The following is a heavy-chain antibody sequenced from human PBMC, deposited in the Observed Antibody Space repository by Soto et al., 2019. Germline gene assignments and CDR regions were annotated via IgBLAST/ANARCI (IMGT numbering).Heavy chain of an antibody. CDR2: IYYSGST. Sequence: SETLSLTCTVSGGSISSSSYYWGWIRQPPGKGLEWIGSIYYSGSTYYNPSLKSRVTISVDTSKNQFSLKLSSVTAADTAVYYCARLTGARSVAAANGMDVWGQGTTVTVSS. CDR1: GGSISSSSYY. V-gene: IGHV4-39*01. J-gene: IGHJ6*02. CDR3: ARLTGARSVAAANGMDV. D-gene: IGHD6-13*01.